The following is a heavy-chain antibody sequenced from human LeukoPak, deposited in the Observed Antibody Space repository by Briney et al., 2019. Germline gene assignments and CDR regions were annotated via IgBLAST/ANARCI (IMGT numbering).Heavy chain of an antibody. D-gene: IGHD6-19*01. J-gene: IGHJ4*02. CDR2: INSDGSST. V-gene: IGHV3-74*01. Sequence: GGSLRLSCAAPGFTFSSYWMHWVRQAPGKGLVWVSRINSDGSSTSYADSVKGRFTISRDNAKNALYLQMNSLRVEDTAVYYCARGGIAVAGTVVDYWGQGTLVTVSS. CDR3: ARGGIAVAGTVVDY. CDR1: GFTFSSYW.